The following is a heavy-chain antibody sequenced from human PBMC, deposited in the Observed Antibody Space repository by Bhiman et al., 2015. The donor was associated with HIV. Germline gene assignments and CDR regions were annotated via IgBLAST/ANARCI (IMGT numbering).Heavy chain of an antibody. V-gene: IGHV3-53*01. Sequence: EVQLVESGGGLIQPGGSLRLSCAASGFTVSSNYMSWVRQAPGKGLEWVSVIYSGGSRYYADSVKGRFTISRDNSKNTLYLQMSSLRAEDTAVYYCAKYTGYSGYDYYYYYGMDVWGQGTTVTVSS. CDR3: AKYTGYSGYDYYYYYGMDV. J-gene: IGHJ6*02. D-gene: IGHD5-12*01. CDR1: GFTVSSNY. CDR2: IYSGGSR.